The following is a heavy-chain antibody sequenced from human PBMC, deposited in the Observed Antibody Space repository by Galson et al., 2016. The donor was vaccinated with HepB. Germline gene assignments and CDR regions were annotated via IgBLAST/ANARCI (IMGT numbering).Heavy chain of an antibody. V-gene: IGHV4-39*01. CDR1: GGSISSSNW. D-gene: IGHD6-19*01. J-gene: IGHJ4*02. CDR3: ARHPRGPWLVDS. Sequence: TLSLTCAVSGGSISSSNWWTWVRQPPGKGLEWIGSMSSSASTSYNPSLKSRVSISADTSENHFSLEVTSVTAADTAVYYCARHPRGPWLVDSWGQGTLVTVSS. CDR2: MSSSAST.